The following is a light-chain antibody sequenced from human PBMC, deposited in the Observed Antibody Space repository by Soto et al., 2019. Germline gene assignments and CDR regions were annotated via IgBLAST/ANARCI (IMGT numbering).Light chain of an antibody. CDR2: GVS. CDR1: QTVGGSY. J-gene: IGKJ4*01. V-gene: IGKV3-20*01. Sequence: ENVLTQSPGTLSLSPGERATLSCRASQTVGGSYVAWYQQKPGQAPRVIIFGVSTRATAIPDRFSGSGSGTDFTLTISRLEPEDFALYYCQQYGNSPLTFGGGTKVDI. CDR3: QQYGNSPLT.